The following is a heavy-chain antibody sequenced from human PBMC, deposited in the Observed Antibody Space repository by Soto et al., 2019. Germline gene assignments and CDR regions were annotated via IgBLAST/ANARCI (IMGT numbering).Heavy chain of an antibody. V-gene: IGHV4-34*02. D-gene: IGHD2-15*01. CDR2: INDSGRT. J-gene: IGHJ4*02. CDR3: ARGQWSDRFLN. CDR1: GEALNSYY. Sequence: QVQLQQWGAGLLKPWETLSLTCAVYGEALNSYYWSWIRQPPGKGLEWIGEINDSGRTNYNPSLRGRVTISSVASSMQFSLRLNSVTAADTVVYYCARGQWSDRFLNWGLGTLFTVSS.